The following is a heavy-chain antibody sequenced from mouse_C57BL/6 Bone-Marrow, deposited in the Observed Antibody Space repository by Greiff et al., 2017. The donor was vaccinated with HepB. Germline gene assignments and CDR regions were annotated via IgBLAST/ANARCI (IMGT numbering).Heavy chain of an antibody. CDR3: ARLTTVVAMAY. D-gene: IGHD1-1*01. CDR2: IHPNSGST. Sequence: VQLQQPGAELVKPGASVKLSCKASGYTFTSYWMHWVKQRPGQGLEWIGMIHPNSGSTNYNEKFKSKATLTVDKSSSTAYMQLSSLTSEDSAVYYCARLTTVVAMAYWGQGTLVTVSA. CDR1: GYTFTSYW. V-gene: IGHV1-64*01. J-gene: IGHJ3*01.